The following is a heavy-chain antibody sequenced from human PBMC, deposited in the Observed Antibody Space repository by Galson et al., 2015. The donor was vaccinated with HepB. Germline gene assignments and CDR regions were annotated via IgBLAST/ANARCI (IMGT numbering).Heavy chain of an antibody. J-gene: IGHJ4*02. CDR2: FDPEDGET. CDR1: GYTLTELS. Sequence: SVKVSCKVSGYTLTELSMHWVRQAPGKGLERMGGFDPEDGETIYAQKFQGRVTMTEDTSTDTAYMELSSLRSEDTAVYYCATSPLGYHCSGGSCYDWGQGTLVTVSS. CDR3: ATSPLGYHCSGGSCYD. D-gene: IGHD2-15*01. V-gene: IGHV1-24*01.